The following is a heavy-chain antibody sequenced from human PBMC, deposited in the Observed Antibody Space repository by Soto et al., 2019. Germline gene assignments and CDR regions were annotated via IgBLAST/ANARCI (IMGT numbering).Heavy chain of an antibody. CDR1: GFTFSSYA. CDR3: ARDLEEFPGAGYYFDY. J-gene: IGHJ4*02. CDR2: ISYDGSNK. V-gene: IGHV3-30-3*01. Sequence: QVQLVESGGGVVQPGRSLRLSCAASGFTFSSYAMHWVRQAPGKGLEWVAVISYDGSNKYYADSVKGRFTISRDNSKNTLYLQMNSLRAEDTAVYYCARDLEEFPGAGYYFDYWGQGTLVTVSS. D-gene: IGHD6-19*01.